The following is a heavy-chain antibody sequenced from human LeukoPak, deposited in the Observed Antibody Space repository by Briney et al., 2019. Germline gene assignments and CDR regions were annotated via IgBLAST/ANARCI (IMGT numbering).Heavy chain of an antibody. CDR1: GFTFSSYA. V-gene: IGHV3-7*01. J-gene: IGHJ4*02. CDR3: ARDGITCTRDY. CDR2: INENGRET. D-gene: IGHD1-7*01. Sequence: PGGSLRLSCAAFGFTFSSYAMSWVRQAPGKGLEWVASINENGRETYYAASVTGRFTISRDTAKNSVYLQMSALRAEDTAVYYCARDGITCTRDYWGQGALVIVSS.